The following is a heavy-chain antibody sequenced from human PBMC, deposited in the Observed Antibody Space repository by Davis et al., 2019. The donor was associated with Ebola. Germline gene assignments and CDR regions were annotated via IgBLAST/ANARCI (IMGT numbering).Heavy chain of an antibody. CDR1: GFTFSSYS. D-gene: IGHD6-6*01. Sequence: GESLKISCAASGFTFSSYSMNWVRQAPGKGLEWVSYISSSSSTIYYADSVKGRFTISRDNAKNSLYLQMNSLRAEDTAVYYCAKGGGYSSSSHFDYWGQGTLVTVSS. CDR2: ISSSSSTI. V-gene: IGHV3-48*01. J-gene: IGHJ4*02. CDR3: AKGGGYSSSSHFDY.